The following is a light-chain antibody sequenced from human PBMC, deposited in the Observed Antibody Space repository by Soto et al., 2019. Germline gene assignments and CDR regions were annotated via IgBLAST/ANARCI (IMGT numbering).Light chain of an antibody. J-gene: IGLJ1*01. CDR3: YSCAGSYTFYV. CDR2: DVS. CDR1: SSDFGGYNY. Sequence: QSALTQPRSVSGSPGQSVTISCTGTSSDFGGYNYVSWYQQYPGKAPKLMIYDVSKRPSGVPDRFSGSKSGNTASLTISGLQAEDEADYYCYSCAGSYTFYVFGTGTKVTVL. V-gene: IGLV2-11*01.